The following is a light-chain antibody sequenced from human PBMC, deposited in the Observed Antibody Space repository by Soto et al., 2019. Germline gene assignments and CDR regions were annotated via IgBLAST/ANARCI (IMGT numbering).Light chain of an antibody. CDR1: QNVASN. J-gene: IGKJ1*01. Sequence: EIVMTQSPATLSVSPGERATLSFRASQNVASNLAWYQQEPGQAPRLLIYGASTRAAGIPARFSGSGSGTELTLTISSLQSEDFAVYYCQQYNKWPRTFGQGTKVDIK. CDR3: QQYNKWPRT. V-gene: IGKV3-15*01. CDR2: GAS.